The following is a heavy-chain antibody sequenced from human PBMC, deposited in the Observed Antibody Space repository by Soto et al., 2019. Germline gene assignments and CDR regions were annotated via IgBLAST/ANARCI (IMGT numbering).Heavy chain of an antibody. CDR3: VRSRPMESGNEYGLEG. CDR2: YHSGGST. J-gene: IGHJ6*01. V-gene: IGHV4-30-4*01. Sequence: QVQLQESGSGLVKPSQSLSLTCTVSGVSLNTADTWWSWIRQSPGKGLEFIGYYHSGGSTYYDASFRGRVIISADTSNSQFSLKVSSVTVADTAVYFCVRSRPMESGNEYGLEGWGQGTTVTVST. CDR1: GVSLNTADTW. D-gene: IGHD2-15*01.